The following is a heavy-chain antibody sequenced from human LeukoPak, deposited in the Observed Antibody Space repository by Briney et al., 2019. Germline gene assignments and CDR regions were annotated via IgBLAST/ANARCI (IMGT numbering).Heavy chain of an antibody. D-gene: IGHD3-22*01. CDR2: IRSKTDGGTT. Sequence: GGSLRLSCAASGFTFNNASMSWVRQAPGKGLEWVGRIRSKTDGGTTDYAAPVKGRFTISRDDSKNTLYLQMNSLTTDDTAVYYCTTGLRDPRDYWGQGTLVTVSS. J-gene: IGHJ4*02. CDR3: TTGLRDPRDY. V-gene: IGHV3-15*01. CDR1: GFTFNNAS.